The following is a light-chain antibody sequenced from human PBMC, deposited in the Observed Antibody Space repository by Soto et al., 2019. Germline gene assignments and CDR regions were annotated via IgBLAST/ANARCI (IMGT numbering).Light chain of an antibody. V-gene: IGKV3-11*01. Sequence: EIVLTQSPVTLSLSPGERATLSCRAGQSVSSYLAWYQHKPGQAPRLLIYDASDRATGLPARFSGSGSGTDFTLTISSLEPEDFAVYYCQQYDSSPGLTFGGGTKVDIK. CDR1: QSVSSY. CDR3: QQYDSSPGLT. J-gene: IGKJ4*01. CDR2: DAS.